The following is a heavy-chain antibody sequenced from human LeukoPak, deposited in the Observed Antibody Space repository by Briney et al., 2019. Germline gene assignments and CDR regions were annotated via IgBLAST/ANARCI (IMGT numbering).Heavy chain of an antibody. D-gene: IGHD6-13*01. CDR3: ATSHSSSWYLPLFDY. CDR1: GFTFSSYS. Sequence: GGSLRLSCAASGFTFSSYSMNWVRQAPGKGLEWVSGISWNSGSIGYADSVKGRFTISRDNAKNSLYLQMNSLRAEDMALYYCATSHSSSWYLPLFDYWGQGTLVTVSS. V-gene: IGHV3-9*03. CDR2: ISWNSGSI. J-gene: IGHJ4*02.